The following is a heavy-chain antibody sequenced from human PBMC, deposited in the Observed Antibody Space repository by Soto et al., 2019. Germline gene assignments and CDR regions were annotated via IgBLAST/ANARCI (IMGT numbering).Heavy chain of an antibody. D-gene: IGHD4-4*01. J-gene: IGHJ6*02. Sequence: ASVKVSCKASGGTFSSYAISWVRQAPGRGLEWMGGIIPIFGTANYAQKFQGRVTITADKSTSTAYMELSSLRSEDTAVYYCARGEPLTTVTAPYYGMDVWGQGTTVTVSS. CDR1: GGTFSSYA. V-gene: IGHV1-69*06. CDR2: IIPIFGTA. CDR3: ARGEPLTTVTAPYYGMDV.